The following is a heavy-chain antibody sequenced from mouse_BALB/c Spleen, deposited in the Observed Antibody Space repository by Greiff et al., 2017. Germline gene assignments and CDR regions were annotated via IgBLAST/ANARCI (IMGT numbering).Heavy chain of an antibody. D-gene: IGHD2-1*01. CDR2: IDPANGNT. J-gene: IGHJ2*01. CDR3: ARYGNYWEYYFDY. CDR1: GFNIKDTY. Sequence: EVMLVESGAELVKPGASVKLSCTASGFNIKDTYMHWVKQRPEQGLEWIGRIDPANGNTKYDPKFQGKATITADTSSNTAYLQLSSLTSEDTAVYYCARYGNYWEYYFDYWGQGTTLTVSS. V-gene: IGHV14-3*02.